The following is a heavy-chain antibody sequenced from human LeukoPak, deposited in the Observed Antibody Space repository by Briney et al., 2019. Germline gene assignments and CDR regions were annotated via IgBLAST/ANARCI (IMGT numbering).Heavy chain of an antibody. D-gene: IGHD6-13*01. J-gene: IGHJ6*02. CDR3: AKAPPSSYYYYYGMDV. CDR1: GFTFSSYA. V-gene: IGHV3-23*01. Sequence: PGGSLRLSCAASGFTFSSYAMSWVRQAPGKGLEWVSAISGSGGSTYYADSVKGRFTISRDNSKNTLYLQVNSLRAEDTAVYHCAKAPPSSYYYYYGMDVWGQGTTVTVS. CDR2: ISGSGGST.